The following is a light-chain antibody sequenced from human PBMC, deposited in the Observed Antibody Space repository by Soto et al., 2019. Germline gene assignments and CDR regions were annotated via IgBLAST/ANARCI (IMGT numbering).Light chain of an antibody. CDR1: QSVTSSY. V-gene: IGKV3-20*01. J-gene: IGKJ2*01. CDR3: QHYSTSPGYT. Sequence: EIVLTQSPGTLSLSPGERATLSCRASQSVTSSYLAWYQQRPGQAPRLLIYGASSRATGVPDRFSGSGSGTDFTLTISRLEPEDFAVYYCQHYSTSPGYTFGQGTNLEIK. CDR2: GAS.